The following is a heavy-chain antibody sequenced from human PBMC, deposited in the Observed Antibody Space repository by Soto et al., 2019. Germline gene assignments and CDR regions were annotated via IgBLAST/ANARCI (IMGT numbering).Heavy chain of an antibody. CDR3: ARTDDYSKDGGDCYYALDV. CDR1: EFTFSNYC. V-gene: IGHV3-11*06. Sequence: PGGSLRLSCTASEFTFSNYCMSWFRQAPGKGLEWISYISGSGSYTNYADSVKGRFTISRDRAKNSLYRQMNSLRAEETAVYYCARTDDYSKDGGDCYYALDVWGQGTTVTVSS. J-gene: IGHJ6*02. D-gene: IGHD4-4*01. CDR2: ISGSGSYT.